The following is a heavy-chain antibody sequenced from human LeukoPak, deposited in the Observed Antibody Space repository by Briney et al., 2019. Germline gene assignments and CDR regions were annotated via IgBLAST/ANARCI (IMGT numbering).Heavy chain of an antibody. D-gene: IGHD3-16*02. CDR2: IYYSGST. V-gene: IGHV4-31*03. CDR3: ARVGYYDYVWGSYREHGNNWFDP. Sequence: SQTLSLTCTVSGGSISSGGYYWSWIRHHPGKGLEWIGYIYYSGSTNYNPSLKSRVTISVDTSKNQFSLKLSSVTAADTAVYYCARVGYYDYVWGSYREHGNNWFDPWGQGTLVTVSS. J-gene: IGHJ5*02. CDR1: GGSISSGGYY.